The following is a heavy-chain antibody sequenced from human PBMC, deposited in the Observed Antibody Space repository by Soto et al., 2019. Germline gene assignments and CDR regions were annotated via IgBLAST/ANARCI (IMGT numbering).Heavy chain of an antibody. V-gene: IGHV4-30-4*01. CDR3: AREDWNFISDY. D-gene: IGHD1-7*01. CDR1: GGSISSGDYY. Sequence: SETLSLTCTVSGGSISSGDYYWSWIRQPPGKGLEWIGYIYYSGSTYYNPSLKSRVTISVDTSKNQFSLRLSSVTAADTAVYYCAREDWNFISDYWGQGTLVTVSS. CDR2: IYYSGST. J-gene: IGHJ4*02.